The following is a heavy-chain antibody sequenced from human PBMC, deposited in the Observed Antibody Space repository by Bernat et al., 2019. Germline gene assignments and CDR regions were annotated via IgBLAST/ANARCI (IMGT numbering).Heavy chain of an antibody. CDR2: IYYSGST. J-gene: IGHJ3*02. CDR1: GGSISTGSYY. Sequence: QLQLQESGPGLVKPSETLSLTCTVSGGSISTGSYYWGWIRQPPGKGLEWIGSIYYSGSTYYNPSLKSRVTISVDTSKKQLSLNLNSVTAADTAVYYCARLGSSSDAFDIWGQGTMVTVSS. D-gene: IGHD6-6*01. V-gene: IGHV4-39*01. CDR3: ARLGSSSDAFDI.